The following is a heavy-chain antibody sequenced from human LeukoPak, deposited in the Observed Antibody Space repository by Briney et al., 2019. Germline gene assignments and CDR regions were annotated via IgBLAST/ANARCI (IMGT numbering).Heavy chain of an antibody. J-gene: IGHJ5*02. CDR2: IIPIFGTA. CDR3: AYVLRFLEPDNSFDP. V-gene: IGHV1-69*13. CDR1: GGTFSSYA. D-gene: IGHD3-3*01. Sequence: SVKVSCKASGGTFSSYAISWVRQAPGQGLEWMGGIIPIFGTANYAQKFQGRVTITADESTSTAYLELSSLRSEDTAVYYCAYVLRFLEPDNSFDPWGQGTLVTVSS.